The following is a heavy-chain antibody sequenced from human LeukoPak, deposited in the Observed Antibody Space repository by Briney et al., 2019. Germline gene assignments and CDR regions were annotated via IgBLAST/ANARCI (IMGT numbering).Heavy chain of an antibody. J-gene: IGHJ5*02. D-gene: IGHD1-14*01. Sequence: SETLSLTCTVSGVSISSYYWSWIRQPPGKGLEWIGYIYTSGSTNYNPSLKSRVTISVDTSKNQFSLKLSSVTAADTAVYYCASIDHAWGQGTLVTVSS. CDR2: IYTSGST. V-gene: IGHV4-4*09. CDR3: ASIDHA. CDR1: GVSISSYY.